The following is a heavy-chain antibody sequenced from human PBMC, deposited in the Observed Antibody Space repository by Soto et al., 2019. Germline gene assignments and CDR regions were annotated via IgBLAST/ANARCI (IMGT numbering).Heavy chain of an antibody. CDR3: ARVEDIVVVPAALVPYGVDG. CDR1: GGTFSSYA. CDR2: IIPIFGTA. D-gene: IGHD2-2*01. Sequence: GASVKVSCKASGGTFSSYAISWVRQAPGQGLEWMGGIIPIFGTANYAQKFQGRVTITADESTSTAYMELSSLRSEDTAVYYCARVEDIVVVPAALVPYGVDGWGQGTTVTVSS. J-gene: IGHJ6*02. V-gene: IGHV1-69*13.